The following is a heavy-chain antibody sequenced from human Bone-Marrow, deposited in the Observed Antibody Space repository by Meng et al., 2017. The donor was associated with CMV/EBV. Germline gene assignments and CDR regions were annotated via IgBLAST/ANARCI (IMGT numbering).Heavy chain of an antibody. CDR3: AILRDNWFDP. CDR1: EYFFTKHW. CDR2: IDPSDSYT. Sequence: ISCKGSEYFFTKHWISWVRQMPGKGLEWLGRIDPSDSYTNYSPSFQGHVTVSADKSISTAYLQWSSLKASDTAIYYCAILRDNWFDPWGQGTLVTVSS. J-gene: IGHJ5*02. D-gene: IGHD3-16*01. V-gene: IGHV5-10-1*01.